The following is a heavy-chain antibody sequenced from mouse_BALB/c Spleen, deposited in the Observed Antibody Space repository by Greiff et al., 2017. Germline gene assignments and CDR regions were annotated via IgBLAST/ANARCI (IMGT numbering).Heavy chain of an antibody. CDR1: GYTFTSYN. J-gene: IGHJ3*01. CDR2: IYPGNGDT. V-gene: IGHV1-12*01. Sequence: QVQLQQPGAELVKPGASVKMSCKASGYTFTSYNMHWVKQTPGQGLEWIGAIYPGNGDTSYNQKFKGKATLTADKSSSTAYMQLSSLTSEDSAVYYCARKGDYGNYEFAYWGQGTLVTVSA. CDR3: ARKGDYGNYEFAY. D-gene: IGHD2-1*01.